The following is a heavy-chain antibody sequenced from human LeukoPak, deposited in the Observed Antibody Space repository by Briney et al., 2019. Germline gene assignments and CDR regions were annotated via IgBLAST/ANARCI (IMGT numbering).Heavy chain of an antibody. Sequence: SETLSLTCTVSGGSISSYYWSWTRQPAGKGLEWIGRVYTSGSTNYNPSFRSRVTMSVDTSKNQLSLKLSSVTAADTAVYYCAGRDYWGQGTLVTVSS. CDR1: GGSISSYY. J-gene: IGHJ4*02. D-gene: IGHD1-26*01. CDR3: AGRDY. CDR2: VYTSGST. V-gene: IGHV4-4*07.